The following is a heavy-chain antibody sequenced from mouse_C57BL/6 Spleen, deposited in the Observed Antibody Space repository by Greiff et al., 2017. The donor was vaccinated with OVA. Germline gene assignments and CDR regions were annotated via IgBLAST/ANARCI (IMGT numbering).Heavy chain of an antibody. Sequence: QVQLQQPGAELVKPGASVKLSCKASGYTFTSYWMHWVKQRPGQGLEWIGMIHPNSGSTNYNEKFKSKSTLTVDKSSSTAYMQLSSLTSEDSAVYYCGYYGRRIGDYWGQGTTLTVSS. J-gene: IGHJ2*01. V-gene: IGHV1-64*01. CDR2: IHPNSGST. CDR1: GYTFTSYW. CDR3: GYYGRRIGDY. D-gene: IGHD1-1*01.